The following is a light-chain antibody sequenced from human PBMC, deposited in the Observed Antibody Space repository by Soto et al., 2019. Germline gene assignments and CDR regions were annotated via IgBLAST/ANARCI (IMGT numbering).Light chain of an antibody. V-gene: IGLV2-14*03. CDR1: SSDVGGYDY. CDR2: DVS. Sequence: QSSLTQPASGSGSPGQSITISCTGTSSDVGGYDYVSWYQQHPGKAPKLLIYDVSNRPSGVSTRFSGSKSGNTASLTISGLQAEDEGDYYCTSYTARRIYVFGSGTKVTVL. J-gene: IGLJ1*01. CDR3: TSYTARRIYV.